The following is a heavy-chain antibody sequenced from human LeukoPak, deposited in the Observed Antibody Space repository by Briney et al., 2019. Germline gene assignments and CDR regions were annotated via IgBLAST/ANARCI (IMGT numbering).Heavy chain of an antibody. D-gene: IGHD6-19*01. Sequence: GGSLRLSCAPSGFTFSTYAVSWVRQAPGEGLEWVSTISGSGGSTYYAESVKGRFAISRDNSKNTLHLQMNSLRAEDTAVYYCARSLDSSGWYNYIFDYWGQGTLVTVSS. CDR3: ARSLDSSGWYNYIFDY. J-gene: IGHJ4*02. CDR2: ISGSGGST. CDR1: GFTFSTYA. V-gene: IGHV3-23*01.